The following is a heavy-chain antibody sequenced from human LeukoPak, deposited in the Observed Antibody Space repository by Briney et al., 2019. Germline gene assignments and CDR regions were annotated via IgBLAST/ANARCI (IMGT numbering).Heavy chain of an antibody. V-gene: IGHV3-23*01. CDR3: AKCLEGGGSCFVVY. J-gene: IGHJ4*02. D-gene: IGHD2-15*01. CDR1: GFTFSSYA. CDR2: ISGSGGST. Sequence: GGSLRLSCAASGFTFSSYAMHWVRQAPGKGLEWVSAISGSGGSTYYADSVKGRFTISRDNSKNTLYLQMNSLRAEDTAVYYCAKCLEGGGSCFVVYWGQETLVTVSS.